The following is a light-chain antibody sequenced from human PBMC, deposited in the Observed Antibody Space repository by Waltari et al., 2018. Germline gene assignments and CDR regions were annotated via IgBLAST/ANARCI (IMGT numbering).Light chain of an antibody. CDR1: SRDVGGYGQ. Sequence: QSALTQPASVSGSLGQSITISCTGTSRDVGGYGQVSWYQQHPGKAPELIISEVSKRPSGVSDRFSGSKSGNTASLTISGLQADDEADFYCSSFTYTTTLVFGGGTKLTVL. CDR3: SSFTYTTTLV. V-gene: IGLV2-14*01. J-gene: IGLJ3*02. CDR2: EVS.